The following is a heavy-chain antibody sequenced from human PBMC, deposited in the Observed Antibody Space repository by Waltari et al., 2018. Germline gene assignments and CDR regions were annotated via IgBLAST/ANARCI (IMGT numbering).Heavy chain of an antibody. CDR2: IYYDGTA. CDR1: GGSISGSVYS. J-gene: IGHJ4*02. CDR3: VRDRGLRTFFDH. V-gene: IGHV4-39*07. Sequence: QVQLQESGPGLVKPSETLSLTCSVSGGSISGSVYSWGWIRQPPGKGLEYIGSIYYDGTAFYNPSLKTPVTISVDTSYNQFSLKRKSVTAADTAMYFCVRDRGLRTFFDHWGQGTLVTVSS. D-gene: IGHD4-17*01.